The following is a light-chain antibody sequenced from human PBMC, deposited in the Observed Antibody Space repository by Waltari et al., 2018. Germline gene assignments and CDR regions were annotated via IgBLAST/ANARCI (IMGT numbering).Light chain of an antibody. J-gene: IGKJ1*01. V-gene: IGKV3-20*01. CDR2: GAS. Sequence: EIVLTQSPGTLSLSLGERATVPCRTRQSVSRALAWYQQKPGQAPRVLIYGASTRATGIPDRFSGSGSGTDFRLTVSRLEPDDFAVYYCQHYLRLPVTFGQGTTVEI. CDR1: QSVSRA. CDR3: QHYLRLPVT.